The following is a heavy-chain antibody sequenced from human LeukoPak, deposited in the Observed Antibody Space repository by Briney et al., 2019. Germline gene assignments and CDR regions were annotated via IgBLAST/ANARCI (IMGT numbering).Heavy chain of an antibody. CDR2: IYYIVST. CDR3: ARDYDSSFRELYPLHWFHP. V-gene: IGHV4-39*07. J-gene: IGHJ5*02. D-gene: IGHD3-22*01. CDR1: GGAISSIRYY. Sequence: SETLSLTCTVSGGAISSIRYYWGWSRQPPGKGLEWGGGIYYIVSTYYNPSLKSRGTTSVDTSNNQFSPKLSSVTAADTAVYYCARDYDSSFRELYPLHWFHPWGQGTLVTVSS.